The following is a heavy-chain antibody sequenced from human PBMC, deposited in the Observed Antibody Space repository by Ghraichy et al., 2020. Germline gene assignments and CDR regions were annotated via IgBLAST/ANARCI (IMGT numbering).Heavy chain of an antibody. CDR1: GGSFSGSY. CDR2: INHSGST. D-gene: IGHD6-13*01. CDR3: ARGSGNGAAAGPYYYYYYMDL. Sequence: GSLRLSCAVYGGSFSGSYWSWIRQPPGKGLEWIGEINHSGSTNYNPSLKSRVTISVDTSKNQFSLKLSSVTAADTAVYYCARGSGNGAAAGPYYYYYYMDLWSKGTTVTVSS. V-gene: IGHV4-34*01. J-gene: IGHJ6*03.